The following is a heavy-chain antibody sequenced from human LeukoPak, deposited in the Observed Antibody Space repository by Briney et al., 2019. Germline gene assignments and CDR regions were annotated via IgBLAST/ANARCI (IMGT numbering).Heavy chain of an antibody. J-gene: IGHJ6*03. V-gene: IGHV1-8*03. Sequence: ASVMVSCKASGYTFISFDINWVRQATGQGLEWMGWMNPNSGNTGYAQKFQGSVTITRATSLSTTYMELSSLRSEDTAVYSCARAHLQKSDFLDDHYYYYMDVSGKGTTVTVSS. CDR3: ARAHLQKSDFLDDHYYYYMDV. D-gene: IGHD3-3*01. CDR2: MNPNSGNT. CDR1: GYTFISFD.